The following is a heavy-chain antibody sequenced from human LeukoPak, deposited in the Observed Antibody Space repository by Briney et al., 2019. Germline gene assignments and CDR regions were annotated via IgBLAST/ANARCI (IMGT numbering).Heavy chain of an antibody. CDR1: GFTFSSYA. V-gene: IGHV3-23*01. D-gene: IGHD5-18*01. CDR3: AKARGLWLIGSSPTDY. CDR2: ISGSGGST. Sequence: GGSLRLSFAASGFTFSSYAMSWVRQAPGKGLEWVSAISGSGGSTYYADSVKGRFTISRDNSKNTLYLQMNSLRAEDTAVYYCAKARGLWLIGSSPTDYWGQGTLVTVSS. J-gene: IGHJ4*02.